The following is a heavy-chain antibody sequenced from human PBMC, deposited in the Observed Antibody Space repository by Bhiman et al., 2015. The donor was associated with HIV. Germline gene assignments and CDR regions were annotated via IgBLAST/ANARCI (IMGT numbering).Heavy chain of an antibody. CDR3: AKGIVVGSSYYFDY. CDR1: GFTFSRYE. Sequence: EVQLVESGGGLVQPGGSLRLSCAASGFTFSRYEMNWVRQAPGKGLEWVSYISSSGSTIYYADSVKGRFTISRDNAKKSLYLQMNSLRAEDTAVYYCAKGIVVGSSYYFDYWGQGTLVTVSS. D-gene: IGHD3-22*01. J-gene: IGHJ4*02. CDR2: ISSSGSTI. V-gene: IGHV3-48*03.